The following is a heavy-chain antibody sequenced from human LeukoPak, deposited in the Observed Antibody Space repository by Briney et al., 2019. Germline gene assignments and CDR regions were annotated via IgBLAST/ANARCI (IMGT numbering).Heavy chain of an antibody. CDR1: GYTFTSYD. D-gene: IGHD6-19*01. V-gene: IGHV1-8*01. J-gene: IGHJ4*02. Sequence: GASVKVSCKASGYTFTSYDINWVRQATGQGLEWMGWMNPNSGNTGYAQKFQGRVTMTRNTSISTAYMELSSLRSEDTAVYYCARDRSRQVSSGWYGSFDYWGQGTLVTVSS. CDR3: ARDRSRQVSSGWYGSFDY. CDR2: MNPNSGNT.